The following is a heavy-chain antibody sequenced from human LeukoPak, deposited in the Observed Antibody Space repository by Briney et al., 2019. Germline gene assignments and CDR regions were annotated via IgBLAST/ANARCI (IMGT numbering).Heavy chain of an antibody. CDR3: ARGLEWLTRRHTWFDP. Sequence: ASVKVSCKASGYTFTSYAITWVRQAPGQGLEWMGWISSYNGNTNYAQKLQGRVTMTTETSTSTAYMELRSLRSDDTAVYYCARGLEWLTRRHTWFDPWGQGTLVTVSS. CDR1: GYTFTSYA. V-gene: IGHV1-18*01. CDR2: ISSYNGNT. J-gene: IGHJ5*02. D-gene: IGHD3-3*01.